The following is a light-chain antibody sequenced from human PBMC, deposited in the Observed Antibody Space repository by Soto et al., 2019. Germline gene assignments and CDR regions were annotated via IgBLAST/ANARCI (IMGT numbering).Light chain of an antibody. CDR1: QSVSGNY. V-gene: IGKV3-20*01. CDR3: QQYATSARLT. CDR2: GAS. Sequence: EIVLTQSPGTLSSSPGERATLSCRASQSVSGNYLAWFQQKPGQAPRLLIFGASSSANGIPDRFSGSGSGTDFTVTINGLETEDFAVYYCQQYATSARLTFGPGTKVDI. J-gene: IGKJ3*01.